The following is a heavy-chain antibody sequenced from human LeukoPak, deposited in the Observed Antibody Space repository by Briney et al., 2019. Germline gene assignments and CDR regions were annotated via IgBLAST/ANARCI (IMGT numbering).Heavy chain of an antibody. J-gene: IGHJ4*02. V-gene: IGHV1-2*02. CDR1: GYTFTGYY. CDR2: INPNSGGT. CDR3: ARDSSGYYYPTDY. Sequence: ASVTVSCKASGYTFTGYYMHWVRQAPGQGLEWMGWINPNSGGTNYAQKFQGRVTMTRDTSISTAYMELSRLRSDDTAVYYCARDSSGYYYPTDYWGQGTLVTVSS. D-gene: IGHD3-22*01.